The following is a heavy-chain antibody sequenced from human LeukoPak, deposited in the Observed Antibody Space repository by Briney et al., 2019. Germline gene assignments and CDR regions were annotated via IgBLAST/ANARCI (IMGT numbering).Heavy chain of an antibody. V-gene: IGHV3-21*01. D-gene: IGHD5-18*01. CDR1: GFTFSSYS. CDR3: ARDSGDAALYYYYMDV. J-gene: IGHJ6*03. CDR2: ISSSSSYI. Sequence: GGSLRLSCAASGFTFSSYSMNWVRQAAGKGLEWVSSISSSSSYIYYADSVKGRFTISRDNAKNSLYLQMNSLRAEDTAVYYCARDSGDAALYYYYMDVWGKGTTVTVSS.